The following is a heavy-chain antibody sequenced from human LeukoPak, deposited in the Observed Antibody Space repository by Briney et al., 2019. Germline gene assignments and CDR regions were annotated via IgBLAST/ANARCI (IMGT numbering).Heavy chain of an antibody. J-gene: IGHJ2*01. D-gene: IGHD1-1*01. Sequence: GGSLRLSCAVSGFTFSNYWMYWVRHAPGKRLVWVARINSDGSSTTYADSVEGRFTISRYNTKSMLHLQMHSLRVDDSAVYFCTRTTTTADWYFDLGGRGTLVTVSS. CDR2: INSDGSST. CDR3: TRTTTTADWYFDL. V-gene: IGHV3-74*01. CDR1: GFTFSNYW.